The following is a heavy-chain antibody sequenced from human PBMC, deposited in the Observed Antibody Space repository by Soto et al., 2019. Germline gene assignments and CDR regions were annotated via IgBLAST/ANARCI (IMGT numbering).Heavy chain of an antibody. D-gene: IGHD6-13*01. Sequence: QVQLQESGPGLVKPSETLSLTCTVSGGSVSSGSYYWSWIRQPPGKGLEWIGYIYYSGSTNYNPSLPSRVTISVATSKNQFSLKLSSVTAADTAVYYCARDWSSWSYYYYYGMDVWGQGTTVTVSS. J-gene: IGHJ6*02. CDR3: ARDWSSWSYYYYYGMDV. CDR2: IYYSGST. V-gene: IGHV4-61*01. CDR1: GGSVSSGSYY.